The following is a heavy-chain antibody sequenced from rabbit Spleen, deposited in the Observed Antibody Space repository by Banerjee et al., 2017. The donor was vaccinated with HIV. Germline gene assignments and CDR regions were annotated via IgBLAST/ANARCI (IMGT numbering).Heavy chain of an antibody. CDR3: ARDTGTSFSTYGMDL. D-gene: IGHD8-1*01. J-gene: IGHJ6*01. Sequence: QEQLVESGGDLVKPGASLTLTCTVSGFSFSSSYDMCWVRQAPGKGLEWIACVGSGGFTYYANWAKGRFTISKISSTTVTLQMTSLTAADTATYFCARDTGTSFSTYGMDLWGQGTLVTVS. CDR1: GFSFSSSYD. CDR2: VGSGGFT. V-gene: IGHV1S45*01.